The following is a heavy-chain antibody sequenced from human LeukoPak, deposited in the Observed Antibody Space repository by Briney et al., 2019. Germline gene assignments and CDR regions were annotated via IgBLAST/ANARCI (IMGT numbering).Heavy chain of an antibody. Sequence: GGSLRLSCAASGFTFSSYAMSWVRQAPGKGLEWVSAISGSGGSTYYADSVKGRFTISRDNSKNTLYLQMNSLRAEDTAVYYCAKWSQGRFLEWLPRGYYYYYGMDVWGQGTMVTVSS. D-gene: IGHD3-3*01. CDR2: ISGSGGST. V-gene: IGHV3-23*01. CDR1: GFTFSSYA. CDR3: AKWSQGRFLEWLPRGYYYYYGMDV. J-gene: IGHJ6*02.